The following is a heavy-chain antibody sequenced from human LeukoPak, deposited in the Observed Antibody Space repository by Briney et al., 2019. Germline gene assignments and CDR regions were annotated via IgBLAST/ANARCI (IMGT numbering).Heavy chain of an antibody. V-gene: IGHV3-11*01. D-gene: IGHD2-2*02. J-gene: IGHJ5*02. CDR3: ARDPYCSSTSCYTPPSFDP. Sequence: LSLLCAVSGLPYNDYYMSCIPQAPAKGLEWVSYISSSGRTIYYADSVKGRFTISRDNAKNSLYLQMNSLRAEDTAVYYCARDPYCSSTSCYTPPSFDPWGQGTLVTVSS. CDR2: ISSSGRTI. CDR1: GLPYNDYY.